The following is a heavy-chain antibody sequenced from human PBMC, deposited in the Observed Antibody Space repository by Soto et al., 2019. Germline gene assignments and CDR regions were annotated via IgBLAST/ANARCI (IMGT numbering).Heavy chain of an antibody. CDR2: IIPIFGTA. CDR3: ARPLTKPGYCTNGVCYSYYYYGMDV. J-gene: IGHJ6*02. Sequence: SVKVSCKASGGTFSSYAISWVRQAPGQGLEWMGGIIPIFGTANYAQKFQGRVTITADESTSTAYMELSSLRSEDTAVYYCARPLTKPGYCTNGVCYSYYYYGMDVWG. V-gene: IGHV1-69*13. D-gene: IGHD2-8*01. CDR1: GGTFSSYA.